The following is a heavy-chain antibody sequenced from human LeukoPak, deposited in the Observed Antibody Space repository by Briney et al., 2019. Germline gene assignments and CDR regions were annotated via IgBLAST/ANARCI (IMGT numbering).Heavy chain of an antibody. CDR3: AREARSGYEGFWSDP. CDR2: IYYSGST. Sequence: SETLSLTCTVSGGSISSSSYYWGWIRQPPGKGLEWIGSIYYSGSTYYKPSLKSRVTMSVDTSHNQFFLKLNSVTAADTAVYYCAREARSGYEGFWSDPWGQGTVVTVSS. D-gene: IGHD5-12*01. CDR1: GGSISSSSYY. J-gene: IGHJ5*02. V-gene: IGHV4-39*07.